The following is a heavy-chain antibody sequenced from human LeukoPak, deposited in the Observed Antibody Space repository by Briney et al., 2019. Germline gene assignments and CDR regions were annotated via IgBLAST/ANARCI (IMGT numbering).Heavy chain of an antibody. CDR1: GGTFSSYA. D-gene: IGHD6-25*01. V-gene: IGHV1-18*01. J-gene: IGHJ5*02. CDR3: ARDRVASGFDP. Sequence: ASVKVSCKASGGTFSSYAISWVRQAPGQGLEWMGWISAYNGNTNYAQKLQGRVTMTTDTSTSTAYMELRSLRSDDTAVYYCARDRVASGFDPWGQGTLVTVSS. CDR2: ISAYNGNT.